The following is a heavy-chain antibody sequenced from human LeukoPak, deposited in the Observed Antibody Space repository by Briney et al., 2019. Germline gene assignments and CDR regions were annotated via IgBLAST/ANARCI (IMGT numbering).Heavy chain of an antibody. V-gene: IGHV1-46*03. J-gene: IGHJ4*02. Sequence: ASVKVSCKASGYTFTSYYMHWVRQAPGQGLEWMGIINPSGGSTSYAQKFQGRVTMTRDTFTSTVYMELCSLRSADTAVYYAARGGRKGYYYGSGSYKFDYWGQGTLVTVSS. CDR2: INPSGGST. D-gene: IGHD3-10*01. CDR1: GYTFTSYY. CDR3: ARGGRKGYYYGSGSYKFDY.